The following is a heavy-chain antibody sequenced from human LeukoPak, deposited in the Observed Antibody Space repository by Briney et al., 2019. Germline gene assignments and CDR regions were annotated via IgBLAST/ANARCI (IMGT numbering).Heavy chain of an antibody. V-gene: IGHV4-39*07. CDR3: ARDGGGSGSYYQH. Sequence: SETLSLTCTVSGGSISSSSYYWGWIRQPPGKGLEWIGSIYYSGSTYYNPSLKSRVTISVDRSKNQFSLKLSSVTAADTAVYYCARDGGGSGSYYQHWGQGTLVTVSS. CDR1: GGSISSSSYY. J-gene: IGHJ1*01. CDR2: IYYSGST. D-gene: IGHD3-10*01.